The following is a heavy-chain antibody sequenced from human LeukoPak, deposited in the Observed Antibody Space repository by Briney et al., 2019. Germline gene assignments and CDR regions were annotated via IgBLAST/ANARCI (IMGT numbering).Heavy chain of an antibody. D-gene: IGHD7-27*01. CDR2: T. V-gene: IGHV3-48*04. CDR1: GSTFGLYS. CDR3: ARGRGGPNWGYYFDS. Sequence: PGGSLRLSCVASGSTFGLYSMNWVRQAPGKGLEWVAYTDSVKGRFTISRDNAKNSLYLQMNSLRAEDTAVYYCARGRGGPNWGYYFDSWGQGTLVTVSS. J-gene: IGHJ4*02.